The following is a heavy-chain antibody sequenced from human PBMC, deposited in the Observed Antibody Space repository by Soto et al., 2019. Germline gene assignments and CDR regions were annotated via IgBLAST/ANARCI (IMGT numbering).Heavy chain of an antibody. Sequence: SETLSLTCTVSGGSISSYYWSWIRQPPGKGLEWIGYIYYSGSTNYNPSLKSRVTISVDTSKNQFSLKLSSVTAADTAVYYCARGNYDFYYYGMDVLGQGTTVTVS. J-gene: IGHJ6*02. CDR2: IYYSGST. CDR1: GGSISSYY. V-gene: IGHV4-59*01. CDR3: ARGNYDFYYYGMDV. D-gene: IGHD3-3*01.